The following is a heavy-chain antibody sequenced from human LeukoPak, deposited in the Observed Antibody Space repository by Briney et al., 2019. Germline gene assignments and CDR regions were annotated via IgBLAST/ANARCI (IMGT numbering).Heavy chain of an antibody. CDR1: GYTFSSYY. CDR2: IIPSDGFT. J-gene: IGHJ4*02. CDR3: ASSPGIVGATVFDY. Sequence: EASVKVSCKASGYTFSSYYVHWVRQAPGQGLEWMGMIIPSDGFTSYAQKFQGRVTMTRDMSTSTAYMELRSLRSDDTAVYYCASSPGIVGATVFDYWGQGTLVTVSS. D-gene: IGHD1-26*01. V-gene: IGHV1-46*01.